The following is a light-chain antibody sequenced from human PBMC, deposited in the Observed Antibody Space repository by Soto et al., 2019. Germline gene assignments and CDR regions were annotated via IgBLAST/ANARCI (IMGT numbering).Light chain of an antibody. CDR1: QTVDSTF. CDR3: QQYMSSVT. Sequence: EIVLTQSPGSLSLSPRERATLSCRASQTVDSTFFAWYQKKTGQAPRLLIYGASKRATDIPDRFSGSGSGTDFTLTISRLEPEDFAVYYCQQYMSSVTFGQGTKVEIK. V-gene: IGKV3-20*01. J-gene: IGKJ1*01. CDR2: GAS.